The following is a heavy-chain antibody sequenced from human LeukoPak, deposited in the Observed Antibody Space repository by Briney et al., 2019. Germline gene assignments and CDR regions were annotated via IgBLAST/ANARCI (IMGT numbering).Heavy chain of an antibody. V-gene: IGHV1-8*02. D-gene: IGHD6-13*01. CDR2: MNPNSGNT. CDR1: GYTFTGYY. CDR3: ARGPYSSSWYPYYYYYYMDV. J-gene: IGHJ6*03. Sequence: ASVKVSCKASGYTFTGYYMHWVRQAPGQGLEWMGWMNPNSGNTGYAQKFQGRVTMTRNTSISTAYMELSSLRSEDTAVYYCARGPYSSSWYPYYYYYYMDVWGKGTTVTISS.